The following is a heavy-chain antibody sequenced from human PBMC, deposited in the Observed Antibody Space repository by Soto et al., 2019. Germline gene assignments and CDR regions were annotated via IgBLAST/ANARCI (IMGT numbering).Heavy chain of an antibody. J-gene: IGHJ1*01. CDR2: IYRGGST. V-gene: IGHV3-66*01. CDR1: GFTVSSNY. CDR3: ARDFVHGDHPEYFQH. D-gene: IGHD4-17*01. Sequence: EVQLVESGGGLVQPGGSLRLSCAASGFTVSSNYMNWVRQAPGKGLEWVSVIYRGGSTYYADSVKGRLTISRDNSKNTLSLQMNILRAEDTAVYYCARDFVHGDHPEYFQHWGQGTLVTVSS.